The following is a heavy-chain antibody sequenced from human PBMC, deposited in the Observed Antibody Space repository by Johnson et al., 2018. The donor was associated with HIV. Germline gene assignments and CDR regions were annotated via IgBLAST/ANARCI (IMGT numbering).Heavy chain of an antibody. CDR3: AKSTQATIARESGPYGAFDI. D-gene: IGHD3-10*01. CDR1: GFTFSSYA. Sequence: QVLLVESGGGVVQPGRSLRLSCAASGFTFSSYAMHWVRQAPGKGLEWVAVISYDGSNKYYADSVKGRFTISRDNSKNTLYLQMNSLTAEDTALYYCAKSTQATIARESGPYGAFDIWGQGTMVTVSS. CDR2: ISYDGSNK. J-gene: IGHJ3*02. V-gene: IGHV3-30*04.